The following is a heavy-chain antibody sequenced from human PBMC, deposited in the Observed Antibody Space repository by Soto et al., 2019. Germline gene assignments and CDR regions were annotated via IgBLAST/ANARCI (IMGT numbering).Heavy chain of an antibody. D-gene: IGHD1-26*01. Sequence: GGSLRLSCAASGFTFSSYEMNWVRQAPGKGLEWVSYISSSGSTIYYADSVKGRFTISRDNAKNSLYLQRTSLRAEDTAVYYCPSLAGRYSGSDYWGQGTLVTVSS. CDR2: ISSSGSTI. CDR1: GFTFSSYE. CDR3: PSLAGRYSGSDY. V-gene: IGHV3-48*03. J-gene: IGHJ4*02.